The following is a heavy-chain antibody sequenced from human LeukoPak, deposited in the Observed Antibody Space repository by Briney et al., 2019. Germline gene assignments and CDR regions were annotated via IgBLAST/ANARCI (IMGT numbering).Heavy chain of an antibody. J-gene: IGHJ6*04. CDR3: ARDGRPLPRLVDV. V-gene: IGHV3-64*01. CDR1: GFTFSSYA. Sequence: GGSLRLSCAASGFTFSSYAMRWVRQAPGKGLEYDSAISSNGGSTYYANSVKGRFTISRDNSKNTLYLQMGSLRAEDMAVYYCARDGRPLPRLVDVWGKGTTVTISS. D-gene: IGHD1-26*01. CDR2: ISSNGGST.